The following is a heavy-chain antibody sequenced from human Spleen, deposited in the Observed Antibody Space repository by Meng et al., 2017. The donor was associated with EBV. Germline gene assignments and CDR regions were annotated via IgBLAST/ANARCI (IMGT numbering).Heavy chain of an antibody. CDR3: ASHLVTPGTRGFDH. D-gene: IGHD6-13*01. CDR2: IYHSGST. CDR1: GGSITSNDW. Sequence: QVQLRGSGPGLVKPSGTLSLTCAVSGGSITSNDWWSWVRQPPGKGLEWIGEIYHSGSTNYNTSLQSRVTISVDKSKSQFSLQLTSVTAADTALYYCASHLVTPGTRGFDHWGPGILVTVSS. J-gene: IGHJ4*02. V-gene: IGHV4-4*02.